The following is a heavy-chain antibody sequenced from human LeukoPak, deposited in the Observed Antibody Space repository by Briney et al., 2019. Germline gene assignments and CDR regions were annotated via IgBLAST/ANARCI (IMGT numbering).Heavy chain of an antibody. V-gene: IGHV4-39*01. J-gene: IGHJ4*02. D-gene: IGHD6-19*01. CDR1: GGSISSSSYY. Sequence: KSSETLSLTCTVSGGSISSSSYYWGWIRQPPGKGLEWIGSIFYSGSTYYNPSLRSRVTISVDTSKNQFSLKLSSVTAADSAIYYCVRGGGVAASVVGFWGRGTLVTVSS. CDR3: VRGGGVAASVVGF. CDR2: IFYSGST.